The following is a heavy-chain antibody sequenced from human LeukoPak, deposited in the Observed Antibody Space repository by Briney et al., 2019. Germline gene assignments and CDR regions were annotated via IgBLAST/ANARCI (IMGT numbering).Heavy chain of an antibody. CDR2: INHSGST. CDR1: GGSFSGYY. D-gene: IGHD4-23*01. Sequence: PSETLSLTCAVYGGSFSGYYWSWIRQPPGKGLEWIGEINHSGSTNYNPSLKSRVTISVDTSKNQFSLKLSSVTAADTAVYYCARKVRWTSAFDIWGQGTMVTVSS. J-gene: IGHJ3*02. V-gene: IGHV4-34*01. CDR3: ARKVRWTSAFDI.